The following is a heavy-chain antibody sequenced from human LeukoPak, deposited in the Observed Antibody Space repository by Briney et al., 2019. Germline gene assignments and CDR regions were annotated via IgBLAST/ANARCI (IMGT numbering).Heavy chain of an antibody. Sequence: SETLSLTCAVSGYSISSGYYWGWIRQPPGKGLEWIGSIYHSGSTYYNPSLKSRVTISVDTSKNQFSLKLSSVTVADTAVYYCARHVDSFEAVAGYYFDYWGQGTLVTVSS. D-gene: IGHD6-19*01. J-gene: IGHJ4*02. CDR3: ARHVDSFEAVAGYYFDY. V-gene: IGHV4-38-2*01. CDR1: GYSISSGYY. CDR2: IYHSGST.